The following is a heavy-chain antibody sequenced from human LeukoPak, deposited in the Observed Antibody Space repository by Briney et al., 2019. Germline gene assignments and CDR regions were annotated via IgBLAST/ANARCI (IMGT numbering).Heavy chain of an antibody. Sequence: PGGSLRLSCAASGFTFSSYGMHWVRQAPGKGLEWVSAISGSGADTYYADFVKGRFTISRDNFKNTLYLQMNSLRVEDTAVYYCAKRRGFYNGMDVWGTGTTVTVSS. CDR3: AKRRGFYNGMDV. CDR1: GFTFSSYG. J-gene: IGHJ6*04. CDR2: ISGSGADT. V-gene: IGHV3-23*01.